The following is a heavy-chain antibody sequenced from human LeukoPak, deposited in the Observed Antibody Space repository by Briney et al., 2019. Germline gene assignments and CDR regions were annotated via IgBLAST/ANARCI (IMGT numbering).Heavy chain of an antibody. CDR1: GFTVSSNY. V-gene: IGHV3-66*02. Sequence: GGSLRLSSAASGFTVSSNYMSWVRQAPGKGLEWVSVIYSGGSTYYADSVKGRFTISRDNSKNTLYLQMNSLRAEDTAVYYCARIEMATSHFDYWGQGTLVTVSS. CDR2: IYSGGST. CDR3: ARIEMATSHFDY. J-gene: IGHJ4*02. D-gene: IGHD5-24*01.